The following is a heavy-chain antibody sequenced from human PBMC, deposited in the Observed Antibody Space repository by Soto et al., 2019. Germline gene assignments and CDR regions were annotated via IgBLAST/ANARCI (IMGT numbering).Heavy chain of an antibody. J-gene: IGHJ6*02. CDR1: GFTFRRYA. D-gene: IGHD3-3*01. V-gene: IGHV3-30*01. CDR3: ARIRRTFDFYGLDV. Sequence: GGSLRLSCEGSGFTFRRYAMHWVRQAPGKGLDWVAVISADGGLEFYADSVKGRFAISRDNYKNTLYLQMNSLRAEDAAIYYCARIRRTFDFYGLDVWGQGTTVTVSS. CDR2: ISADGGLE.